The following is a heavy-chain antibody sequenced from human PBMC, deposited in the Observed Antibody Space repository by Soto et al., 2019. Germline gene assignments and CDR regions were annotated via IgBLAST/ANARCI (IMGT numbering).Heavy chain of an antibody. V-gene: IGHV1-3*01. CDR3: ARGGTDWYFDL. D-gene: IGHD3-16*01. Sequence: QVQLVQSGAEVKKPGASVKVSCKASGYTFTSYAMHWVRQAPGQRLEWMGWINAGNGNTKYSQTFQGRVTITRDTSASTAYMELSSLRSEDTAVYYCARGGTDWYFDLWGRGTLVPVSS. CDR2: INAGNGNT. J-gene: IGHJ2*01. CDR1: GYTFTSYA.